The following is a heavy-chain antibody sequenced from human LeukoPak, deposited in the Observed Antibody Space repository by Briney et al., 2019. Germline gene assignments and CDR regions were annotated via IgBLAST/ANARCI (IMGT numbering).Heavy chain of an antibody. D-gene: IGHD5-24*01. J-gene: IGHJ4*02. CDR2: IYYSGST. CDR1: GGSISSSSYY. Sequence: SETLSLTCTVSGGSISSSSYYWGWIRQPPGKGLEWIGYIYYSGSTNYNPSLKSRVTISVDTSKNQFSLKLSSVTAADTAVYYCARAGRGRATEFDYWGQGTLVTVSS. CDR3: ARAGRGRATEFDY. V-gene: IGHV4-61*05.